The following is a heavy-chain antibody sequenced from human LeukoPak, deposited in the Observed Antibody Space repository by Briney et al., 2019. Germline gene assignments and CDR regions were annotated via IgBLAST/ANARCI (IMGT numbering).Heavy chain of an antibody. D-gene: IGHD3-16*02. V-gene: IGHV4-34*01. CDR1: GGSFSGYY. CDR2: INHSGST. Sequence: PSETLSLTCAVYGGSFSGYYWSWIRQPPGKGLEWIGEINHSGSTNYNPSLKSRVTISVDTSKNQFSLKLSSVTAADTAVYYCARELYDYVWGSYLDYWGQGTLVTVSS. CDR3: ARELYDYVWGSYLDY. J-gene: IGHJ4*02.